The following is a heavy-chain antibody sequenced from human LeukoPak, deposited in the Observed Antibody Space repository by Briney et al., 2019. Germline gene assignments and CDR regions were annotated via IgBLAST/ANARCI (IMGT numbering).Heavy chain of an antibody. CDR3: AKATFATDCSSTSCYLVY. CDR2: ISYDGSNK. J-gene: IGHJ4*02. Sequence: GGSLRLFCAASGFTFSRLCTHWVREAPGKGLECGAVISYDGSNKYYAYSVKGRFTISRDNSKDTLYLQMNSLRAEDTAVYYCAKATFATDCSSTSCYLVYWGQGTLVTVSS. V-gene: IGHV3-30*18. CDR1: GFTFSRLC. D-gene: IGHD2-2*01.